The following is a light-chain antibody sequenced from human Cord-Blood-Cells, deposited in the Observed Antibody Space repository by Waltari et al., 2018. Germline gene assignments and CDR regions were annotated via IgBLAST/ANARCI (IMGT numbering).Light chain of an antibody. CDR3: CSYAGSNVV. Sequence: QSALTQPASVSGSPGQSITIPCTGTSSAVGSYNLFSWYLQHPGKAPKLMIDEGSKRPSGVSNRFSGSKSGNTASLTISGLQAEDEADYYCCSYAGSNVVFGGGTKLTVL. CDR2: EGS. J-gene: IGLJ2*01. CDR1: SSAVGSYNL. V-gene: IGLV2-23*01.